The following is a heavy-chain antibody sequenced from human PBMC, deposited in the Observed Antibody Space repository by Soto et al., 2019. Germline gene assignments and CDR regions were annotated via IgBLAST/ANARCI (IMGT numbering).Heavy chain of an antibody. Sequence: PSETLSLTCAVYGGSFSGYYWSWIRQPPGKGLEWIGYIYYSGSTNYNPSLKSRVTISVDTSKNQFSLKLSSVTAADTAVYYCARDGSPAYYDFWSGYWTPVDYYYGMDVWGQGTTVTVSS. CDR2: IYYSGST. V-gene: IGHV4-59*01. CDR3: ARDGSPAYYDFWSGYWTPVDYYYGMDV. J-gene: IGHJ6*02. D-gene: IGHD3-3*01. CDR1: GGSFSGYY.